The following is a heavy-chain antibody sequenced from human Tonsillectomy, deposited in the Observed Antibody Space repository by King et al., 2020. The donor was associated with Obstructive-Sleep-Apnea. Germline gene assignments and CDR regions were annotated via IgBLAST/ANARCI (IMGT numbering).Heavy chain of an antibody. V-gene: IGHV5-51*01. CDR1: GYNFGINW. CDR3: ASQGDLLELRDDALDI. CDR2: IFPADSDT. J-gene: IGHJ3*02. D-gene: IGHD1-7*01. Sequence: QLVQSRSDVKKPGESLKISCNASGYNFGINWIGWVRQMSGKGLQWSGIIFPADSDTRYSPSFQGRVTLSADKSISTAYLQWSSLKASDTAMYYCASQGDLLELRDDALDIWGQGTMVTVSS.